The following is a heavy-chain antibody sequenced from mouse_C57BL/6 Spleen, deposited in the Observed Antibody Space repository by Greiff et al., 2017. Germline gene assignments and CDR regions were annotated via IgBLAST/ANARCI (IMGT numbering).Heavy chain of an antibody. V-gene: IGHV1-50*01. J-gene: IGHJ2*01. CDR2: IDPSDSSA. D-gene: IGHD2-3*01. CDR3: ALYDVYFDY. Sequence: QVHVKQPGAELVKPGASVKLSCKASGYTFTSYWMQWVKQRPGQGLEWIGEIDPSDSSANYNQKFKGKATLTVDTSSSTAYMQLSSLTSEDSAVYYCALYDVYFDYWGQGTTLTVSS. CDR1: GYTFTSYW.